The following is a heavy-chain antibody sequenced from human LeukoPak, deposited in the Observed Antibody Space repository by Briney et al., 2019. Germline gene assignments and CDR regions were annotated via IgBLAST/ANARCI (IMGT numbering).Heavy chain of an antibody. V-gene: IGHV1-69*13. CDR3: ASIKSGRAVLRFLEDYYYYMDV. CDR2: IIPIFGTA. D-gene: IGHD3-3*01. Sequence: GASVKVSCKASGGTFSSYAISWVRQAPGQGLEWMGGIIPIFGTANYAQKFQGRVTITADESTSTAYMELSSLRSEDTAVYYCASIKSGRAVLRFLEDYYYYMDVWGKETTVTVSS. J-gene: IGHJ6*03. CDR1: GGTFSSYA.